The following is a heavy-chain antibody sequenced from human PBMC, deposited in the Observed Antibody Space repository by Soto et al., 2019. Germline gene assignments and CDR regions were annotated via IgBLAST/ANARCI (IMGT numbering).Heavy chain of an antibody. J-gene: IGHJ4*02. Sequence: QVQLVESGGGVVQHGRSLRLSCAASGFTFSSYAMHWVREAPGKGLEWVAVISYDGSNKYYADSVKGRFTISRDNSKNTLYLQMNSLRAEDTAVYYCARDNYDILTGYYFDYWGQGTLVTVSS. D-gene: IGHD3-9*01. V-gene: IGHV3-30-3*01. CDR1: GFTFSSYA. CDR3: ARDNYDILTGYYFDY. CDR2: ISYDGSNK.